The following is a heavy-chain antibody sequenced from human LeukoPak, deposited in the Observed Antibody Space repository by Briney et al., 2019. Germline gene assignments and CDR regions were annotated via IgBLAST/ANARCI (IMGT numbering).Heavy chain of an antibody. J-gene: IGHJ4*02. D-gene: IGHD6-19*01. CDR1: GYSFTTYW. Sequence: GESLKISCKASGYSFTTYWIAWVRQMPGKGLEWMGMIYPGDSDTRYSPSFQGQITISVDKSISIAYLQWSSLKASDAAMYYCARLLQGVAGTWGYWGQGTLVTV. CDR2: IYPGDSDT. V-gene: IGHV5-51*01. CDR3: ARLLQGVAGTWGY.